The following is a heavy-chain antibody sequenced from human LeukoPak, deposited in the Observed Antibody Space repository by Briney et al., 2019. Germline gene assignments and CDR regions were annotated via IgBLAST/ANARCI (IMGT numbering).Heavy chain of an antibody. V-gene: IGHV6-1*01. CDR1: GDSVSSNSVT. CDR2: TYYRSTWYN. D-gene: IGHD2-2*01. CDR3: ARRLTQYDCFDP. Sequence: SQTLSLTCAITGDSVSSNSVTWDWIRQSPSRGLEWLGRTYYRSTWYNDYAVSVRGRITVNPDTSKNQFSLHLNSVTPEDTAVYYCARRLTQYDCFDPWGQGILVTVSS. J-gene: IGHJ5*02.